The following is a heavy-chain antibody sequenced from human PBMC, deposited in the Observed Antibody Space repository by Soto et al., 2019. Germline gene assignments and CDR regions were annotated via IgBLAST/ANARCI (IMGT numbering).Heavy chain of an antibody. CDR1: GFTFSSYA. CDR3: ARALYYYDSSGRRKKTSLFDY. J-gene: IGHJ4*02. Sequence: PGWSLRLSCAASGFTFSSYAMHWVRQAPGKGLEWVAVISYDGSNKYYADSVKGRFTISRDNSKNTLYPQMNSLRAEDTAVYYCARALYYYDSSGRRKKTSLFDYWGQGTLVTVSS. CDR2: ISYDGSNK. D-gene: IGHD3-22*01. V-gene: IGHV3-30-3*01.